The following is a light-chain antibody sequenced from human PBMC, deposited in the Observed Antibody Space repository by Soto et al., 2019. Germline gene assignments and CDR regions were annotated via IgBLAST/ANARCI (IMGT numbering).Light chain of an antibody. Sequence: DIVLTQSPATLSLSPGERATLSCRASQIIYTSLAWYQHKPGQAPRLLIYEASIRATGLPSRFSGSGSGADFTLTISGLEPDDFAVYYCQQRDYWPLTFGGGTTVEIK. V-gene: IGKV3-11*01. CDR2: EAS. CDR3: QQRDYWPLT. CDR1: QIIYTS. J-gene: IGKJ4*01.